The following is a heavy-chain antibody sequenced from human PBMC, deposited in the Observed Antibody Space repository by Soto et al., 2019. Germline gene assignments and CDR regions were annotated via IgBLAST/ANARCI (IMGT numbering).Heavy chain of an antibody. CDR1: GFTFTRHA. CDR2: IRGAGINT. V-gene: IGHV3-23*01. D-gene: IGHD2-8*01. CDR3: AREMDSFAF. Sequence: GGSLRLSCTASGFTFTRHAMSWLRQAPGKGLEWVSGIRGAGINTYYADSVTGRFTITRDNSKNTLSLRMDSLRDEDTAVYFCAREMDSFAFWGQGNPVTVSS. J-gene: IGHJ4*02.